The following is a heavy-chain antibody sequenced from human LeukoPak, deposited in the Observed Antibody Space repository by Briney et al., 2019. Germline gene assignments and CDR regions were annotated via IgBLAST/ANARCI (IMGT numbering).Heavy chain of an antibody. J-gene: IGHJ4*02. CDR1: GFTFSSYA. V-gene: IGHV3-21*01. Sequence: GGSLRLSCAASGFTFSSYAMSWVRQAPGKGLEWVSSISSSSSYIYYADSVKGRFTISRDNAKNSLYLQMNSLRAEDTAVYYCARGTGTHDYWGQGTLVTVSS. CDR2: ISSSSSYI. D-gene: IGHD1-1*01. CDR3: ARGTGTHDY.